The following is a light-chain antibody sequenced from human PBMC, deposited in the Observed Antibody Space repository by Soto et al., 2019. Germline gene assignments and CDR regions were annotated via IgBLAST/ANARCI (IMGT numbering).Light chain of an antibody. Sequence: SYELTQPPSVSVAPGQTARITCGGNNIGSKSVHCYQQKAGQAPVMVVYDDRDRPAGIPDRFSGSNSGNTATLTISRVEAGDEADYYCQVWDSSSDHWVFGGGTQLTVL. CDR3: QVWDSSSDHWV. J-gene: IGLJ3*02. CDR1: NIGSKS. CDR2: DDR. V-gene: IGLV3-21*02.